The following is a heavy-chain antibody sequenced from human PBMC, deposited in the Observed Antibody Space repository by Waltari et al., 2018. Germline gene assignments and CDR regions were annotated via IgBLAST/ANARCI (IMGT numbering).Heavy chain of an antibody. Sequence: EKLGEEGGGGGEKGGGERGGGGEEGRRGRRKGRKRVGKEGVKGLEWVAFIRYDGSNKYYADSVTCLFTISRDNSKNTLYLQMNSLRAEDPAVYYCPVVPSSLTEASSYYYMDVWVLRPTVTVSS. CDR3: PVVPSSLTEASSYYYMDV. CDR1: GRRGRRKG. CDR2: IRYDGSNK. V-gene: IGHV3-30*02. J-gene: IGHJ6*03. D-gene: IGHD2-2*01.